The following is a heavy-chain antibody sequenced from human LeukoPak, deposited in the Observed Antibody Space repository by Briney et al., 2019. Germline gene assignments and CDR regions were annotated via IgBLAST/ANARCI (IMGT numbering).Heavy chain of an antibody. CDR3: ARDHPAPYDFWSASNWFDP. CDR1: GGSISSGDYY. D-gene: IGHD3-3*01. V-gene: IGHV4-30-4*08. Sequence: SETLSLTCTVSGGSISSGDYYWSWIRQPPGKGLEWIGCIYYSGSTYYNPSLKSRVTISVDTSKNQFSLKLSSVTAADTAVYYCARDHPAPYDFWSASNWFDPWGQGTLVTVYS. J-gene: IGHJ5*02. CDR2: IYYSGST.